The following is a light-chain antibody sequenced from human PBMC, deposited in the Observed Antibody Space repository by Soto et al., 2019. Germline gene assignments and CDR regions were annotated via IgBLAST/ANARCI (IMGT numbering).Light chain of an antibody. CDR3: HQLNSHPRT. V-gene: IGKV1-39*01. CDR1: QSISKY. CDR2: AAS. J-gene: IGKJ2*01. Sequence: DIQMTQSPPSLSASVGDRVTITCRARQSISKYLNWYQQKPGKAPKLLIYAASTLQSGVPLSFSGSGSGTNFTLTISSLQHADFATYYCHQLNSHPRTFGQGTKLEIK.